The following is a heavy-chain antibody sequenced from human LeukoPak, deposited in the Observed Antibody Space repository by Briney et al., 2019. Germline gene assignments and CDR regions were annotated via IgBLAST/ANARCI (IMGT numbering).Heavy chain of an antibody. Sequence: GGSLRLSCAASGFTFSNYEMNWVRQAPGKGLEWVSYITSSGNTIYYANSVKGRFTISRDNAKNSLYLQMNSPRAEDTAVYYCARGSPGYWGQGTLVTVSS. CDR1: GFTFSNYE. CDR3: ARGSPGY. CDR2: ITSSGNTI. J-gene: IGHJ4*02. V-gene: IGHV3-48*03.